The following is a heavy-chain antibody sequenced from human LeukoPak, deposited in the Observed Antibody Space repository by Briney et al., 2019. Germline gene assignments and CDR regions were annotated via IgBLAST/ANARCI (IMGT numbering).Heavy chain of an antibody. CDR1: GFTFSRNS. CDR3: ARDQGVAGYYYYYYMDV. D-gene: IGHD6-19*01. V-gene: IGHV3-21*01. Sequence: GGSLRLSCAASGFTFSRNSMNWVRQAPGKGLEWVSSISTSSSYIYYADSVKGRFTISRDNAKNSLYLQMNSLRAEDTAVYYCARDQGVAGYYYYYYMDVWGKGTTVTVSS. CDR2: ISTSSSYI. J-gene: IGHJ6*03.